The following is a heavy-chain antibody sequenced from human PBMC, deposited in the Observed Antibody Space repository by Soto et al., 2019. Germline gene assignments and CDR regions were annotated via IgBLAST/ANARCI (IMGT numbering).Heavy chain of an antibody. CDR2: IIPILGIA. Sequence: QVQLVQSGAEVKKPGSSVKVSCKASGGTFSSYTISWVRQAPGQGLEWMGRIIPILGIANYAQKFQGRVTITADKSTSTAYMELSSLRSEDTAVYYCARYYSSSSVNCFDPWGQGTLVTVSS. J-gene: IGHJ5*02. CDR1: GGTFSSYT. CDR3: ARYYSSSSVNCFDP. D-gene: IGHD6-6*01. V-gene: IGHV1-69*02.